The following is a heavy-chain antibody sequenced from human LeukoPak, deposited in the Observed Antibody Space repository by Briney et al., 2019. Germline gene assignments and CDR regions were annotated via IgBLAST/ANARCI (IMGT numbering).Heavy chain of an antibody. CDR1: GGSISSYY. Sequence: SETLSLTCTVSGGSISSYYWSWIRQPAGKGLEWIGRIYASGSTNYNPSLKSRVSMSVDKSKSQFSLKVSSVTAADTAVYYCARRQYYDFWSGYYNFDYWGQGTLVTVSS. V-gene: IGHV4-4*07. J-gene: IGHJ4*02. D-gene: IGHD3-3*01. CDR3: ARRQYYDFWSGYYNFDY. CDR2: IYASGST.